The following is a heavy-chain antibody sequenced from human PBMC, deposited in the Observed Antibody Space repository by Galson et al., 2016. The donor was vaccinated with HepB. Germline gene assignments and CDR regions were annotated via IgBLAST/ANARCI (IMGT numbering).Heavy chain of an antibody. Sequence: SCKASGGTFRSYAIGWVRQAPGQGLEWMGGIIPIFGTKNYAQKFQGRVTVTADESTSTAYMELSSLRSEDTAVYYCARSQVGGRYYYGLDVWGQGTTVTVSS. CDR2: IIPIFGTK. D-gene: IGHD2-15*01. V-gene: IGHV1-69*01. CDR3: ARSQVGGRYYYGLDV. J-gene: IGHJ6*02. CDR1: GGTFRSYA.